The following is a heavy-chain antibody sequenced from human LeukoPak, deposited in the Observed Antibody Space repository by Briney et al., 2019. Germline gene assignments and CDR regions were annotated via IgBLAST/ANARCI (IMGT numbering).Heavy chain of an antibody. CDR3: ARTYYYDSSGYYPFDY. Sequence: GGSLRLSCAASGFTFSSYGMHWVRQAPGKGVEGVAVIWYDGSNKYYADSVKGRFTISRDNSKNTLYLQMNSLRAEDTAVYYCARTYYYDSSGYYPFDYWGQGTLVTVSS. V-gene: IGHV3-33*01. J-gene: IGHJ4*02. CDR1: GFTFSSYG. D-gene: IGHD3-22*01. CDR2: IWYDGSNK.